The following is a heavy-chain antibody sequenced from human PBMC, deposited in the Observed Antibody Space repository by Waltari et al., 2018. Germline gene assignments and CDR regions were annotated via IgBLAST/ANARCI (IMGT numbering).Heavy chain of an antibody. CDR3: ARDLYSGSYFSFF. D-gene: IGHD1-26*01. J-gene: IGHJ4*02. Sequence: QVQLVQSGAEVKKPGSSVKVSCKASGGTFSSYAISWVRQAPGQGLEWMGRISPIFGTANYAQKFQGRVTITADKSTSTAYMELSSLRSEDTAVYYCARDLYSGSYFSFFWGQGTLVTVSS. CDR2: ISPIFGTA. V-gene: IGHV1-69*08. CDR1: GGTFSSYA.